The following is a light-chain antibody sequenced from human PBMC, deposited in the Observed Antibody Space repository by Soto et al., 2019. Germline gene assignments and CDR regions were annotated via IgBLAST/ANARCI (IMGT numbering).Light chain of an antibody. CDR2: GAS. CDR1: QSVSSN. J-gene: IGKJ4*01. CDR3: QQEHNWLT. V-gene: IGKV3-15*01. Sequence: EIVMTQSPATLSVSPGERATLSCRASQSVSSNLAWYQQKPGQAPRLLIYGASPRATGIPARFSGSGSGTEFTLTIRRLPSEDFAVYYCQQEHNWLTFGGGKKVEIK.